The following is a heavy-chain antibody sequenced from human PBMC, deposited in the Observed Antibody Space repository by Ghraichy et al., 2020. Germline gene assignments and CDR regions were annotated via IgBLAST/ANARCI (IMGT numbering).Heavy chain of an antibody. Sequence: SETLSLTCTVSGGSISSSSYYWGWIRQPPGKGLEWIGSIYYSGSTYYNPSLKSRVTISVDTSKNQFSLKLSSVTAADTAVYYCARLRDYYDSYDEYWGQGTLVTVSS. CDR1: GGSISSSSYY. V-gene: IGHV4-39*01. J-gene: IGHJ4*02. D-gene: IGHD3-22*01. CDR2: IYYSGST. CDR3: ARLRDYYDSYDEY.